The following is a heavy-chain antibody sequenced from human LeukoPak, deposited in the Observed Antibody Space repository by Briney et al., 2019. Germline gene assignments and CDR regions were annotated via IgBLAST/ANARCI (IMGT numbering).Heavy chain of an antibody. CDR2: IYYSGST. CDR3: ASITPESDAFDI. J-gene: IGHJ3*02. CDR1: GGSISSSSYY. D-gene: IGHD5-24*01. V-gene: IGHV4-39*01. Sequence: SETLSLTCTVSGGSISSSSYYWGWVRQPPGKGLEWIGSIYYSGSTYYNPSLKSRVTISVDTSKNQFSLKLSSVTAADTAVYYCASITPESDAFDIWGQGTMVTVSS.